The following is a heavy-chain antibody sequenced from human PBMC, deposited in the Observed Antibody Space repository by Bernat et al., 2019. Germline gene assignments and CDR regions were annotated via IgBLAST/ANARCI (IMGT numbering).Heavy chain of an antibody. CDR2: ITSDSSTS. D-gene: IGHD3-10*01. CDR3: ARPRGAGVVRDFDY. Sequence: EVQLVESGGGLVQPGGSLRLSCAASGFTFNTYDMNWVRQAPGQGLEWISHITSDSSTSHYADSVEGRFTISRDNAKNSLYLQMNELRDDDTALYYCARPRGAGVVRDFDYWGQGTLVTVSS. J-gene: IGHJ4*02. V-gene: IGHV3-48*02. CDR1: GFTFNTYD.